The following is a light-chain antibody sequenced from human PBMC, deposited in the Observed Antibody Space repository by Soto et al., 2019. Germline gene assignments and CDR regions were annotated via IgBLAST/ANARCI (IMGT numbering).Light chain of an antibody. Sequence: DIQMTQSPSTLSACVGDRVTITCRASQSISSWLAWYHQKPGKAPKLRIYKASSLESGVPSRFSGSGSGTEFTLTISSLQPDDFATYYCQQYNTYWTFGQGTKVEIK. CDR1: QSISSW. V-gene: IGKV1-5*03. CDR3: QQYNTYWT. J-gene: IGKJ1*01. CDR2: KAS.